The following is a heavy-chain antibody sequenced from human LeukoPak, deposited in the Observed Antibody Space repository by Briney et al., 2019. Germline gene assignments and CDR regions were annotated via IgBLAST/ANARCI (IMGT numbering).Heavy chain of an antibody. J-gene: IGHJ4*02. D-gene: IGHD1-26*01. CDR2: IYYSGST. V-gene: IGHV4-39*01. Sequence: SETLSLTCTVSGGSISSTSYFWAWIRQPPGKGLEWIGNIYYSGSTDYNPSLKSRVTISVDTSQNQVSLNLSSVTAADSAVFCCARLSSGSYSSGSFDYWGQGTLVTVSS. CDR1: GGSISSTSYF. CDR3: ARLSSGSYSSGSFDY.